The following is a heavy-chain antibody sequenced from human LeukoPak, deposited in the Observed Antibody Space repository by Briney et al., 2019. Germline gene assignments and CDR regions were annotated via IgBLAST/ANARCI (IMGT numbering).Heavy chain of an antibody. D-gene: IGHD2-2*02. V-gene: IGHV4-59*08. J-gene: IGHJ4*02. Sequence: SETLPLTCTVSGGSISSYDWSWIRQPPGKGLEWIGYIYNSGSTNYNPSLKSRVTISVDTSKNQFSLKLSSVTAADTAVYYCARQYLSYYFDYWGQGTLVTVSS. CDR3: ARQYLSYYFDY. CDR1: GGSISSYD. CDR2: IYNSGST.